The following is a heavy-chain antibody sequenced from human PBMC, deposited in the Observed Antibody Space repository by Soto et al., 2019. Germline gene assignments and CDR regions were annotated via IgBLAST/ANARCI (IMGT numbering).Heavy chain of an antibody. Sequence: EVQVLQSGGGLVPPGGSLRLSCAGSGFTFINTGMSWVRQAPGQGLEWVSAITGNGDTTYYADSVKGRFTISRDNSKSTLYLQMNSLSAEDTAVYYCAKIDGYFAYWGQGTLVTVSS. J-gene: IGHJ4*02. D-gene: IGHD3-22*01. CDR3: AKIDGYFAY. CDR1: GFTFINTG. CDR2: ITGNGDTT. V-gene: IGHV3-23*01.